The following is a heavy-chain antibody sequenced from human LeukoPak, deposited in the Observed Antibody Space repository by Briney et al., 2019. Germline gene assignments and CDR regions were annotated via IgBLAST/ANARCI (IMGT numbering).Heavy chain of an antibody. J-gene: IGHJ6*04. V-gene: IGHV4-59*01. CDR3: ARAEGGYSYGHCYYYGMDV. CDR1: GGSISSYY. D-gene: IGHD5-18*01. CDR2: IYYSGST. Sequence: SETLSLTCTVSGGSISSYYWSWIRQPPGKGLEWIGYIYYSGSTNYNPSLKSRVTISVDTSKNQFSLKLSSVTAADTAVYYCARAEGGYSYGHCYYYGMDVWGKGTTVTVSS.